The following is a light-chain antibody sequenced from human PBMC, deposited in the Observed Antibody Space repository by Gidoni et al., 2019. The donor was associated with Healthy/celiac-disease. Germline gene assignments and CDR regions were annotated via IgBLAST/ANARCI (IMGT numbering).Light chain of an antibody. V-gene: IGKV4-1*01. J-gene: IGKJ1*01. CDR1: QSVLYTSNNKNY. CDR3: QQYYSTPGT. CDR2: WAS. Sequence: DIVMPQSPDSLAGSLGERATINCKSSQSVLYTSNNKNYLAWYKQKPGQPPKLLIYWASTRESGVPDRFSGSGSGTDFTLTISSLQAEDVAVYYCQQYYSTPGTFGQGTKVEIK.